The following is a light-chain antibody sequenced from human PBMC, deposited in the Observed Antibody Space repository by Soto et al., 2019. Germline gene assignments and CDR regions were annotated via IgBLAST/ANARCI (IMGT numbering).Light chain of an antibody. CDR2: EGF. CDR3: CSHAGRNTYV. Sequence: QSVLTQPASVSGSPGQSITNSCTGTSSDVGSGNVVSWYQHYPGKAPQLMIYEGFKRPSGVSSRFSGSKSGNTASLTISGLQAEDEAEYYCCSHAGRNTYVFGTGTKVTVL. J-gene: IGLJ1*01. V-gene: IGLV2-23*01. CDR1: SSDVGSGNV.